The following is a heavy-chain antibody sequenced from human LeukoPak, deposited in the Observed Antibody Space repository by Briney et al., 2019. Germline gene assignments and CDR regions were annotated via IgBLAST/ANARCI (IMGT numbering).Heavy chain of an antibody. CDR2: ISGTGGNT. D-gene: IGHD3-22*01. CDR3: AKTPRRNYYDSSSSYNWFDP. J-gene: IGHJ5*02. V-gene: IGHV3-23*01. CDR1: GFTFSIYA. Sequence: PGGSLRLSCAASGFTFSIYAMTWVRQAPGKGLEWVSGISGTGGNTYYADSVRGRFIISRENSKSTLYLQLNSLRAEDTGVYYCAKTPRRNYYDSSSSYNWFDPWGQGTRVTVSS.